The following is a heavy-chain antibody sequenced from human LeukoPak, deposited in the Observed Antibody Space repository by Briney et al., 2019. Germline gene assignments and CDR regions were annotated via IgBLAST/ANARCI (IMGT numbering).Heavy chain of an antibody. CDR3: ARGYYYDSSGYSSDAFDI. J-gene: IGHJ3*02. D-gene: IGHD3-22*01. CDR2: IYYSGST. CDR1: GGSISSGDYY. Sequence: SETLSLTCTVSGGSISSGDYYWSWIRQPPGKGLEWIGYIYYSGSTYYNPSLKSRVTISVDTSKNQFSLKLSSVTAADTAVYYCARGYYYDSSGYSSDAFDIWGQGTMVTVSS. V-gene: IGHV4-30-4*08.